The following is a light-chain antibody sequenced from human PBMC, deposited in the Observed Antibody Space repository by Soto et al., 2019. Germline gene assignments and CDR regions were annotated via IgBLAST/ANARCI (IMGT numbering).Light chain of an antibody. CDR1: QSITKY. CDR3: QHYNSYGT. CDR2: AAS. Sequence: DIQMTQSPSSLSASVGDRVTMTCRASQSITKYLNWYQQKPGKAPKLLIYAASSLQTGVPSRFSGSGSGTEFTLTISSLQPDDFATYYCQHYNSYGTFGQGTKVDIK. J-gene: IGKJ1*01. V-gene: IGKV1-17*01.